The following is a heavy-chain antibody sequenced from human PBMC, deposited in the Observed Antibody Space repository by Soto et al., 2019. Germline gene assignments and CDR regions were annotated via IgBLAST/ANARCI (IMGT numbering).Heavy chain of an antibody. CDR1: GFTFTNYV. CDR2: IGGGACYT. V-gene: IGHV3-23*01. Sequence: EVQLLESGGGLVQPGGSLRLSCVASGFTFTNYVMMIWVRQAPGKGLEWVSSIGGGACYTYFADSVKGRFTISRDDSDNTLYLQMNSLRVDDTAIYYRAIRTSMEAYGHCGQGPLVTASS. CDR3: AIRTSMEAYGH. J-gene: IGHJ4*02. D-gene: IGHD3-10*01.